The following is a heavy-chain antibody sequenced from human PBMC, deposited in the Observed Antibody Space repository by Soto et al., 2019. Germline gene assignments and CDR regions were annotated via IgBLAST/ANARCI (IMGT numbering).Heavy chain of an antibody. V-gene: IGHV4-34*01. CDR2: INHSGST. J-gene: IGHJ6*02. Sequence: SETLSLTCAVYGGSFSGYYWSWIRQPPGKGLEWIGEINHSGSTNYNPSLKSRVTISVDTSKNQFSLKLSSVTAADTAVYYCARDAIQLGYYYGMDVWGQGTTVTVSS. CDR1: GGSFSGYY. D-gene: IGHD5-18*01. CDR3: ARDAIQLGYYYGMDV.